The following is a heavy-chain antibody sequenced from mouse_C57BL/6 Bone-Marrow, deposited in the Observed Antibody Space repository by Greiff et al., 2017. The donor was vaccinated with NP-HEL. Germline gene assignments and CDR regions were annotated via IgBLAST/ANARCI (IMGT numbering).Heavy chain of an antibody. V-gene: IGHV5-4*03. Sequence: DVMLVESGGGLVKPGGSLKLSCAASGFTFSSYAMSWVRQTPEKRLEWVATISDGGSYTYYPDNVTGRFTISRDNAKNNLYLQMSHLKSEDTAMYYCARASGFAYWGQGTLVTVSA. J-gene: IGHJ3*01. CDR1: GFTFSSYA. D-gene: IGHD6-1*01. CDR2: ISDGGSYT. CDR3: ARASGFAY.